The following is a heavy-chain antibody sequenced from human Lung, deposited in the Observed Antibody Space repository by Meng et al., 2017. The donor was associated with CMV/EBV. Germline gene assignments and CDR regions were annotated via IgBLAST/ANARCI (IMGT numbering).Heavy chain of an antibody. Sequence: GESXKISCTASGFTFGDYAMSWVRQAPGKGLEWVGFIRSKAYGGTTEYAASVKGRFTISRDDSKSIAYLQMNSLKTEDTAVYYCTRAAYYDFWSGYFGSGSYYYYGMDVWGQGTTVTVSS. CDR1: GFTFGDYA. V-gene: IGHV3-49*04. J-gene: IGHJ6*02. CDR2: IRSKAYGGTT. D-gene: IGHD3-3*01. CDR3: TRAAYYDFWSGYFGSGSYYYYGMDV.